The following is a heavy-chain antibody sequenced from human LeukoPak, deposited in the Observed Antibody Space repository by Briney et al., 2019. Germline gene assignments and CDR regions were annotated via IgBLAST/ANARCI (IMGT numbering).Heavy chain of an antibody. Sequence: GGSLRLSCAASGFTFSSYAMGWVRQAPGKGLEWVSAISGSGGSTYYADSVKGRFTISRDNSKNTLYLQMNSLRAEDTAVYYCAKDIALTVERDSSAATGNWGQGTLVTVSS. V-gene: IGHV3-23*01. CDR3: AKDIALTVERDSSAATGN. CDR1: GFTFSSYA. J-gene: IGHJ4*02. D-gene: IGHD3-22*01. CDR2: ISGSGGST.